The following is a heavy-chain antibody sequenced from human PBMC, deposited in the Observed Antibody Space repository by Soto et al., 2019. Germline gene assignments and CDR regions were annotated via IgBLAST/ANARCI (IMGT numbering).Heavy chain of an antibody. CDR1: GFTFSSYG. CDR3: DKGETTGFDY. D-gene: IGHD4-17*01. J-gene: IGHJ4*02. Sequence: QVQLVESGGGVVQPGRSLRLSCAASGFTFSSYGMHWVRQAPGKGLEWVAVISYDGSNQYYPDSVKGRFTISRDNSKNTLYLQMNSLRAEDTAVYYCDKGETTGFDYWGQGTLVTVSS. V-gene: IGHV3-30*18. CDR2: ISYDGSNQ.